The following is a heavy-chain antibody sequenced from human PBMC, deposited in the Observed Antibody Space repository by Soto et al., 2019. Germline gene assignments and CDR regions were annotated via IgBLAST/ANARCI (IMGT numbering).Heavy chain of an antibody. CDR2: IYYSGST. J-gene: IGHJ3*02. V-gene: IGHV4-39*01. CDR1: GGSISSSSYY. Sequence: SETLSLSCTVSGGSISSSSYYCGWIRQPPGKGLEWIGSIYYSGSTYHNPSLKSRVTISVDTSKNQFSLKLSSVTAADTAVYYCARQPSRGVLRHFDWFRSDPFDIWGQWTMVT. D-gene: IGHD3-9*01. CDR3: ARQPSRGVLRHFDWFRSDPFDI.